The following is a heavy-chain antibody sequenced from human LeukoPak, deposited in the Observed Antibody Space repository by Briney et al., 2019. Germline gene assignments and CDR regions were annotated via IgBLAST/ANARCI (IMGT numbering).Heavy chain of an antibody. CDR3: ARTGEYYYDSSGYPNRLYYFDY. Sequence: PGGSLRLSCAASGFTFGSYVMSWVRQAPGKGLEWVSAISGSGGSTYYEDSVKGRFTISRDNSKNTLYLQMNSLRAEDTAVYYCARTGEYYYDSSGYPNRLYYFDYWGQGTLVTVSS. J-gene: IGHJ4*02. CDR2: ISGSGGST. CDR1: GFTFGSYV. D-gene: IGHD3-22*01. V-gene: IGHV3-23*01.